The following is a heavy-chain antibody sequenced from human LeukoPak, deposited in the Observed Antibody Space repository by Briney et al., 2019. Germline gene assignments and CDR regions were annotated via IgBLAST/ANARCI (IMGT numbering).Heavy chain of an antibody. Sequence: ASVKVSCKASGYTFTSYGISWVRQAPGQGLEWMGWISAYNGNTKYAQKLQGRVTMTTDTSTSTAYMELRSLRSGDTAVYYCAREDCSGGSCYPGVYWGQGTLVTVSS. CDR3: AREDCSGGSCYPGVY. J-gene: IGHJ4*02. V-gene: IGHV1-18*01. D-gene: IGHD2-15*01. CDR1: GYTFTSYG. CDR2: ISAYNGNT.